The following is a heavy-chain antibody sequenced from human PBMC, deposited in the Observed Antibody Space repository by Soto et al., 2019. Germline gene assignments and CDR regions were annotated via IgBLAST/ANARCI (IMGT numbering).Heavy chain of an antibody. D-gene: IGHD3-10*01. CDR2: IYYSGST. CDR1: GGSISTYY. Sequence: SETLSLTCTVSGGSISTYYRSWIRQPPGKGLEWIGYIYYSGSTYYNPSLKSRVTMSVDTSRNQLLLQLNSVTAADTAVYYCARESAGSHKNNWFDPWGQGTLVTVSS. V-gene: IGHV4-59*01. CDR3: ARESAGSHKNNWFDP. J-gene: IGHJ5*02.